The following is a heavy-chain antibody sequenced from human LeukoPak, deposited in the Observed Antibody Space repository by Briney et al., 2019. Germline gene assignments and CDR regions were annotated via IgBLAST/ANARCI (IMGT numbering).Heavy chain of an antibody. Sequence: GGSLRLSCAASGFTFSSYGMHWVRQAPSKGLEWVAVISYDGSNKYYADSVKGRFTISRDNSKNTLYLQMNSLRAEDTAVYYCAKESAPYYDYVWGSYRWDYWGQGTLVTVSS. CDR1: GFTFSSYG. CDR3: AKESAPYYDYVWGSYRWDY. CDR2: ISYDGSNK. J-gene: IGHJ4*02. V-gene: IGHV3-30*18. D-gene: IGHD3-16*02.